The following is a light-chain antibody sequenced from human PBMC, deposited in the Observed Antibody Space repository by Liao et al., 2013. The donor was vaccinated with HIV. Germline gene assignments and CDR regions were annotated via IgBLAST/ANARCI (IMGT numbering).Light chain of an antibody. CDR2: KDN. J-gene: IGLJ1*01. CDR3: QSADSSGTYV. V-gene: IGLV3-25*03. CDR1: ALPNQY. Sequence: SYELTQPPSVSVSPGQTARITCSGDALPNQYAYWYQQKPGQAPVVVIYKDNERPSQIPERFSGSSSGTTVTLTISGVQAEDEADYYCQSADSSGTYVFGTGTKVTVL.